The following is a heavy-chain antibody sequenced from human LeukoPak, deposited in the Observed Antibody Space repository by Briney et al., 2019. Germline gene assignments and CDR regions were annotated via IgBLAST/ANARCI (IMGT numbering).Heavy chain of an antibody. CDR3: AKVGDRYDFWAAYFDY. CDR2: ISNSGGST. V-gene: IGHV3-23*01. D-gene: IGHD3-3*01. J-gene: IGHJ4*02. Sequence: PGGSLRLSCAASGFTFSSYAMSWLRQAPGKRLEWVSAISNSGGSTHYADSVKGRFTISRDNSKSTLYLQMSSLRAEDTAVYYCAKVGDRYDFWAAYFDYWGQGTLVTASS. CDR1: GFTFSSYA.